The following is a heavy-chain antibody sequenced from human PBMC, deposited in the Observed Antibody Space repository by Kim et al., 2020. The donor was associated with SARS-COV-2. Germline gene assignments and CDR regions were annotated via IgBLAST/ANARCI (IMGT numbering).Heavy chain of an antibody. CDR2: IGTLADT. V-gene: IGHV3-13*01. CDR1: GFTFGSYD. CDR3: ARGIRGSNWTKGAFDI. Sequence: GGSLRLSCAASGFTFGSYDMHWVRQTTGEGLEWVSGIGTLADTYYADSVKGRFTISRENARNSFYLQMNSLRVGDTALYYCARGIRGSNWTKGAFDIWGQGTMVTVSS. D-gene: IGHD6-13*01. J-gene: IGHJ3*02.